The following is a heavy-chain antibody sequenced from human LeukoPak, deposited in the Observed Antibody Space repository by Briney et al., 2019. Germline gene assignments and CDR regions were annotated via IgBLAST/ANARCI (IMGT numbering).Heavy chain of an antibody. J-gene: IGHJ4*02. D-gene: IGHD3-3*01. CDR1: GSTFSSYA. CDR2: ISYDGSNK. CDR3: AKDLHNWSGIDY. V-gene: IGHV3-30*04. Sequence: GGSLRLSCAASGSTFSSYAMHWVRQAPGKGLEWVAVISYDGSNKCYADSVKGRFTISRDNSKNTLYLQMNSLRAEDTAIYYCAKDLHNWSGIDYWGLGTLVTVSS.